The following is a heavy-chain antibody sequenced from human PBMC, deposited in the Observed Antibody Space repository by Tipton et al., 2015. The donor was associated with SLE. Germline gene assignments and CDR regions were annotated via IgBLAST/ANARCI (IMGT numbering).Heavy chain of an antibody. J-gene: IGHJ6*02. Sequence: GLVKPSETLSLTCTVSGGSISSYYWSWIRQPPGKGLEWIGYIYYSGSTYYNPSLKSRVTISVGTSKNQFSLKLSSVTAADTAVYYCARDRIAAAGPKGMDVWGQGTTVTVSS. CDR3: ARDRIAAAGPKGMDV. V-gene: IGHV4-59*12. CDR1: GGSISSYY. D-gene: IGHD6-13*01. CDR2: IYYSGST.